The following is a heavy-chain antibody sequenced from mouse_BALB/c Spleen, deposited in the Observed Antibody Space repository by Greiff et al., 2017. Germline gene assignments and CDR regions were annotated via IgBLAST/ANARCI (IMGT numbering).Heavy chain of an antibody. CDR3: ARGGYDYRYFDV. Sequence: EVKLMESGPGLVKPSQSLSLTCTVTGYSITSDYAWNWIRQFPGNKLEWMGYISYSGSTSYNPSLKSRISITRDTSKNQFFLQLNSVTTEDTATYYCARGGYDYRYFDVWGAGTTVTVSS. CDR1: GYSITSDYA. J-gene: IGHJ1*01. V-gene: IGHV3-2*02. D-gene: IGHD2-3*01. CDR2: ISYSGST.